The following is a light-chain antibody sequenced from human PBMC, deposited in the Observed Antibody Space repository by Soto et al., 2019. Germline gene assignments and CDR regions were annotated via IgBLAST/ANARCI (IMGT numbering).Light chain of an antibody. V-gene: IGLV2-14*03. J-gene: IGLJ1*01. CDR2: DIR. Sequence: QSALTQPASVSGSPGQSITISCTGTSSDVGGYKYVSWYQQHPGKAPKLMIYDIRNRPSGVSNRFSGSKSGNTASLTISGLQAEDEADYYCSSYTSCSTRVFGTGTKLTVL. CDR3: SSYTSCSTRV. CDR1: SSDVGGYKY.